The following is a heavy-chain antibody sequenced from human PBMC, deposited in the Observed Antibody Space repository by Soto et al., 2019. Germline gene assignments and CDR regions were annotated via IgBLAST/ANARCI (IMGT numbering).Heavy chain of an antibody. D-gene: IGHD3-3*01. CDR2: ISSGSSTI. CDR3: ARELQIFGVVIRYYYSMDV. J-gene: IGHJ6*02. Sequence: GGSLRLSCAASGFTFSSYSMNWVRQAPGKGLEWLSFISSGSSTIHYTDSVKGRFTISRDNAKNSLYLQMNSLRDEDTAVYYCARELQIFGVVIRYYYSMDVWGQGTTVTVSS. CDR1: GFTFSSYS. V-gene: IGHV3-48*02.